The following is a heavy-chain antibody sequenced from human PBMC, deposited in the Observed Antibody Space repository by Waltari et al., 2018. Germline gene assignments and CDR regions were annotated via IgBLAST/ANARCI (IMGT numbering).Heavy chain of an antibody. V-gene: IGHV3-49*03. Sequence: ELQLAESGGGLVQPGRSLRLSCRASGFTFGDYAVTWFRQAPGKGLEWVGFIRSKDYGGTTDYAASVKGRFSISRDDSKSIAYLQMNSLKIEDTAVYYCTRDRGVTIYGVVIPSDFWGQGTLVTVSS. CDR3: TRDRGVTIYGVVIPSDF. CDR1: GFTFGDYA. CDR2: IRSKDYGGTT. J-gene: IGHJ4*02. D-gene: IGHD3-3*01.